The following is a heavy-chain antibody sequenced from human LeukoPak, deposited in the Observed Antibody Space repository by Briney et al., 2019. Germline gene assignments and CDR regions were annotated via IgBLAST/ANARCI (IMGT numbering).Heavy chain of an antibody. J-gene: IGHJ4*02. V-gene: IGHV3-15*01. D-gene: IGHD1-26*01. CDR1: GFTSSNAW. CDR2: IKSKTEGGIT. CDR3: TTPIMGATRAGFGF. Sequence: PGGSLRLSCAASGFTSSNAWMSWVRQVSGKGLEWVGRIKSKTEGGITDYAAPVKGRFTISREDSKNTLHLQMNSLKTEDTAVYYCTTPIMGATRAGFGFWGQGTLVTVSS.